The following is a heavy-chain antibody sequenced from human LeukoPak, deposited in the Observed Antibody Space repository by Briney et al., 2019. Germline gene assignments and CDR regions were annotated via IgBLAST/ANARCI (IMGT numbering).Heavy chain of an antibody. CDR3: HIVVVTAIGVPFDI. J-gene: IGHJ3*02. V-gene: IGHV3-33*08. Sequence: GGSLRLSCAASGFTFSSYAMHWVRQAPGKGLEWVAVIWYDGGNKYYADSVKGRFTISRDNSKNTLYLQMNDLRAEDTAVYYCHIVVVTAIGVPFDIWGQGTMVTVSP. CDR2: IWYDGGNK. CDR1: GFTFSSYA. D-gene: IGHD2-21*02.